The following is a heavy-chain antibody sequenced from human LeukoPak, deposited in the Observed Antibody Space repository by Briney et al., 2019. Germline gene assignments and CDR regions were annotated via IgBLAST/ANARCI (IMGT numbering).Heavy chain of an antibody. CDR1: GFTFKDYD. Sequence: GGSLRLSCAASGFTFKDYDMHWVRHAPGKGLDWVSLIIGDGGTIFYADSVRGRFTISRDNSKNSLYLQMNSLRTENTAFYYCAKDIGERGYKDYWGQGTLVTVFS. D-gene: IGHD5-18*01. CDR2: IIGDGGTI. J-gene: IGHJ4*02. CDR3: AKDIGERGYKDY. V-gene: IGHV3-43*02.